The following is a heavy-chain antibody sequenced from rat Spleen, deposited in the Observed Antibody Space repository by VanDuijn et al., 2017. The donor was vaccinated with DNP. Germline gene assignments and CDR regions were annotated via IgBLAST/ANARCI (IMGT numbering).Heavy chain of an antibody. V-gene: IGHV2-32*01. CDR1: GFPLTSYH. CDR2: MWSEGDT. CDR3: ARGVNYGSYGWFAY. J-gene: IGHJ3*01. Sequence: QVQLKESGPGLVQPSQTLSLTCTVSGFPLTSYHVHWVRQPPGKGLEWMGVMWSEGDTAYNSALKSRLSISRDTSKSQVFLKMNSVQTEDTAMYFCARGVNYGSYGWFAYWGQGTLVTVSS. D-gene: IGHD1-3*01.